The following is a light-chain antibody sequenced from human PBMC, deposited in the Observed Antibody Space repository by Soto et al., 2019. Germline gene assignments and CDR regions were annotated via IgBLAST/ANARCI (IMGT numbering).Light chain of an antibody. CDR3: QQYGSSPWT. Sequence: EIVLTQSPGTLSLSPGERATLSCRASQSVSSSYLAWYQQKPGQAPRLLIYVASSRAPGIPDRFSGSGSGTDFTLTISRLEPEDFAVYYCQQYGSSPWTVGQGTKVEIK. CDR1: QSVSSSY. V-gene: IGKV3-20*01. J-gene: IGKJ1*01. CDR2: VAS.